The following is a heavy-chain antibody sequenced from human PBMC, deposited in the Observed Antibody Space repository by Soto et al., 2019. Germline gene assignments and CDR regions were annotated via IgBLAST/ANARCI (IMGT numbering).Heavy chain of an antibody. J-gene: IGHJ2*01. CDR1: GFTFSSYG. D-gene: IGHD4-17*01. CDR3: ANLYGDLGYFDL. CDR2: IWYDGNNR. Sequence: QVPLVESGGGVVQPGRSLRLSCAASGFTFSSYGMHWVRQAPGKGLEWVAVIWYDGNNRYYTDSVKGRFTISRDNSKNTLYLQMNSLRAEDTAMYYCANLYGDLGYFDLWGRGTLVTVSS. V-gene: IGHV3-33*06.